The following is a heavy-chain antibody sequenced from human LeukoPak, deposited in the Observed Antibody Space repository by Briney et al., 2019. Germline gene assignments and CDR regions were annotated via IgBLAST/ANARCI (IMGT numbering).Heavy chain of an antibody. Sequence: GASVRVSCKASGYTFTGYYMHWVRQAPGQGLEWMGWINPNSGGTNYAQKFQGRVTVTRDTSISTAYMELSRPRSDDTAVYYCARDPGPATDYGDYELVGGHWGQGTLVTVSS. V-gene: IGHV1-2*02. CDR3: ARDPGPATDYGDYELVGGH. CDR2: INPNSGGT. CDR1: GYTFTGYY. D-gene: IGHD4-17*01. J-gene: IGHJ4*02.